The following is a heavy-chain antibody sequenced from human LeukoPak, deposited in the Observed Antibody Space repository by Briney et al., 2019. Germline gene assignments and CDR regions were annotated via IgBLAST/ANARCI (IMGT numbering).Heavy chain of an antibody. CDR2: VHNTGST. V-gene: IGHV4-59*08. J-gene: IGHJ6*02. CDR3: ARLPPLAPAGTTYYHAMDV. Sequence: SETLSLTCTVSGASITSYYRSWIRRPPGKGLEWIGYVHNTGSTNYNPSLKSRLTLSIDTSKNQFSLRLDSVTAADTAVYYCARLPPLAPAGTTYYHAMDVWGQGTTVTVSS. D-gene: IGHD1-14*01. CDR1: GASITSYY.